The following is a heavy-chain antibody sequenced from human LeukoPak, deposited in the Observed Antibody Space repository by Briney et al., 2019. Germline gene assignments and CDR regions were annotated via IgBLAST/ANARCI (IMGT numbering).Heavy chain of an antibody. CDR3: AREVVAATFDN. J-gene: IGHJ4*02. V-gene: IGHV4-4*07. Sequence: SETPSLTCTVSGGSISSYFWSWIRQPAGNGLEWIGRFYASGSTIYNPSLKSRVTISVDRSMNQFSLNLSSVTAADTAVYYCAREVVAATFDNWGQGTLVTVSS. CDR2: FYASGST. CDR1: GGSISSYF. D-gene: IGHD2-15*01.